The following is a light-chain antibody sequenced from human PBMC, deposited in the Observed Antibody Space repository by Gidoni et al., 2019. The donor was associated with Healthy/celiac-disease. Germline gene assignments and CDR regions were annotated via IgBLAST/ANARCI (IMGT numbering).Light chain of an antibody. J-gene: IGLJ3*02. Sequence: VLTQPPSVSVAPGKTARISCGGNKIGSKSVHWYQQRPGQAPVLVVYDDSDRPSGIPERFSGSNSGNTATLTISRVEAGDEADYYCQVWDSSTDHPGVFGGGTKLTVL. CDR2: DDS. CDR3: QVWDSSTDHPGV. V-gene: IGLV3-21*03. CDR1: KIGSKS.